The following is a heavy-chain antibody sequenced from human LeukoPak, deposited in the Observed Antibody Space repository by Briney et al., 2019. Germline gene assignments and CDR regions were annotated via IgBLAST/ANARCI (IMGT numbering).Heavy chain of an antibody. J-gene: IGHJ4*02. CDR1: VGSISSCY. D-gene: IGHD5-24*01. Sequence: SETLSLTCTVSVGSISSCYWSWIRQPPGKGLEWIAYIHSSGSTNYSPSLKSRITISVDTSRNQFSLKLSSVTAADTAVYYCARTVAHGSADHWGQGTPVTVSS. V-gene: IGHV4-59*01. CDR2: IHSSGST. CDR3: ARTVAHGSADH.